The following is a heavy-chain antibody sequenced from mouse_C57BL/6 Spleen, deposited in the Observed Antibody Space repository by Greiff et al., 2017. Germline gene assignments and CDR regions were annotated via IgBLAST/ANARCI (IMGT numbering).Heavy chain of an antibody. CDR1: GYTFTSYW. CDR2: IDPSDSYT. D-gene: IGHD4-1*01. CDR3: ELGWFAY. J-gene: IGHJ3*01. V-gene: IGHV1-69*01. Sequence: QVQLQQPGAELVMPGASVKLSCKASGYTFTSYWMHWVKQRPGQGLEWIGEIDPSDSYTNYNQKFKGKSTLTVDKSSSTAYMQLSSLTSEDSAVYCCELGWFAYWGQGTLVTVSA.